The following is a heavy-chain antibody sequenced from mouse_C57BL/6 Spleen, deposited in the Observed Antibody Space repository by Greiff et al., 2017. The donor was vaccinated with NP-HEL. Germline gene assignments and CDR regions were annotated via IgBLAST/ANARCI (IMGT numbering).Heavy chain of an antibody. V-gene: IGHV5-17*01. CDR1: GFTFSDYG. D-gene: IGHD1-1*01. Sequence: EVQRVESGGGLVKPGGSLKLSCAASGFTFSDYGMHWVRQAPEKGLEWVAYISSGSSTIYYADTVKGRFTISRDNAKNTLLLQMTSLRSEDTAMYYCARDGILYFDYWGQGTTLTVSS. CDR3: ARDGILYFDY. CDR2: ISSGSSTI. J-gene: IGHJ2*01.